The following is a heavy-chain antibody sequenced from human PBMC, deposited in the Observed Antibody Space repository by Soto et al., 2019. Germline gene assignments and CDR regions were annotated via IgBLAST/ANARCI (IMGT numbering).Heavy chain of an antibody. V-gene: IGHV3-21*01. CDR1: GFTFSSYS. J-gene: IGHJ4*02. CDR2: ISSSSSYI. D-gene: IGHD2-2*01. Sequence: PGGSLRLSCAASGFTFSSYSMNWVRQAPGEGLEWVSSISSSSSYIYYADSVKGRFTISRDNAKNSLYLQMNSLRAEDTAVYYCARDPEGTSYLKYYFDYWGQGTLVTVSS. CDR3: ARDPEGTSYLKYYFDY.